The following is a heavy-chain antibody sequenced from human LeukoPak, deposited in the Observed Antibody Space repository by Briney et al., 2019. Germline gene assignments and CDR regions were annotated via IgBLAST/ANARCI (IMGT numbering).Heavy chain of an antibody. J-gene: IGHJ5*02. CDR1: GFTLCSYG. D-gene: IGHD2-2*01. CDR3: ARDQDIVVVPAADVWFDP. V-gene: IGHV3-33*01. Sequence: PGGSLRLSRAASGFTLCSYGMHWVRQAPGKGLGWVAVIWYDGSNKYSADSVKSGFTISRDNSKNTLYLQMNSLRAEDTAVYYCARDQDIVVVPAADVWFDPWGQGTLVTVSS. CDR2: IWYDGSNK.